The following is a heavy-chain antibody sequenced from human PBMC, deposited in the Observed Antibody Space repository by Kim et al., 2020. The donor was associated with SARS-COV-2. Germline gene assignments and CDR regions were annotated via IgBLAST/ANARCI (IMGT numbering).Heavy chain of an antibody. D-gene: IGHD3-10*01. CDR1: GHSLDDSA. J-gene: IGHJ6*02. V-gene: IGHV3-30-3*01. CDR3: ARGNYYESVSLSDYYNGMDV. CDR2: ISYDGRNK. Sequence: GGSLRLSCAASGHSLDDSAMNWVRQAPGKGLEWVAVISYDGRNKEYADSVKGRFSISRDNSKSTLSLQMNSLRVEDTAVYYCARGNYYESVSLSDYYNGMDVWGQGTTVTVSS.